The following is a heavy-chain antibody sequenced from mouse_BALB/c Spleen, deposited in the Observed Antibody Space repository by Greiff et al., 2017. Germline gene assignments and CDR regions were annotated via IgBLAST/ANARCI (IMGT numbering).Heavy chain of an antibody. CDR2: ISSGGSYT. V-gene: IGHV5-9-4*01. J-gene: IGHJ3*01. CDR1: GFTFSSYA. CDR3: AREGTVGPWFAY. Sequence: EVKLMESGGGLVKPGGSLKLSCAASGFTFSSYAMSWVRQSPEKRLEWVAEISSGGSYTDYPDTVTGRFTISRDNAKNTLYLEMSSLRSEDTAMYYCAREGTVGPWFAYWGQGTLVTVAA. D-gene: IGHD1-1*01.